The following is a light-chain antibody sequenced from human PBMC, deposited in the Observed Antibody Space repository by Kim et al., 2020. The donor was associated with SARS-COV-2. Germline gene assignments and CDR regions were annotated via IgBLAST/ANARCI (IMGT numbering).Light chain of an antibody. CDR3: WLSHSGVRV. CDR1: TGPVTGCHF. J-gene: IGLJ3*02. Sequence: PGGTVTIACGASTGPVTGCHFPYWFQLQPGHGPKTLIYDSTSKPSWTPARFSGSLLGGKAALTLSGAQPEDEAAYYCWLSHSGVRVFGGGTQLTVL. CDR2: DST. V-gene: IGLV7-46*01.